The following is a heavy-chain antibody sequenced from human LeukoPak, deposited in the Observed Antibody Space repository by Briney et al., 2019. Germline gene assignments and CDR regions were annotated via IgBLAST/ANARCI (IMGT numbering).Heavy chain of an antibody. CDR1: GGSISSSSYY. Sequence: PSETLSLTCTVSGGSISSSSYYWGWIRQPPGKGLEWIGSIYYSGSTYYNPSLKSRVTISVDTSKNQFSLKLSSVTAADTAVYYCARSGWRDAFDTWGQGTMVTVSS. D-gene: IGHD6-19*01. J-gene: IGHJ3*02. CDR3: ARSGWRDAFDT. V-gene: IGHV4-39*01. CDR2: IYYSGST.